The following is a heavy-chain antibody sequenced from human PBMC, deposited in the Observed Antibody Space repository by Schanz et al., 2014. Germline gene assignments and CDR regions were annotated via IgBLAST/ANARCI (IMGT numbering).Heavy chain of an antibody. CDR2: INPSSGTT. CDR1: GYTFNNHG. Sequence: QVQLVQSGGEVKKPGASATVSCKASGYTFNNHGISWVRQAPGQGLEWMGKINPSSGTTRIAQNFQGRLTVTRDTSTSTVNMELSSLRSEDTAVYYCAKVDRTRYYAMDVWGQGTTVNVSS. CDR3: AKVDRTRYYAMDV. D-gene: IGHD3-9*01. J-gene: IGHJ6*02. V-gene: IGHV1-46*02.